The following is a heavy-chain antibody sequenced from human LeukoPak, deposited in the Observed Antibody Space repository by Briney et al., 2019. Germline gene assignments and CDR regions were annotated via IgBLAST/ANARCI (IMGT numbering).Heavy chain of an antibody. V-gene: IGHV3-73*01. J-gene: IGHJ6*02. CDR3: IRGAASGSYYGLDV. D-gene: IGHD1-26*01. CDR2: IRSKANNYAT. Sequence: GGSLRLSCAASGFTFSGSTIHWVRKPSGEGLKWVGRIRSKANNYATAYATSVKGRFTLSRDDSNNTAYLQMNSLKTEDTAVYFCIRGAASGSYYGLDVWGQGATVTVSS. CDR1: GFTFSGST.